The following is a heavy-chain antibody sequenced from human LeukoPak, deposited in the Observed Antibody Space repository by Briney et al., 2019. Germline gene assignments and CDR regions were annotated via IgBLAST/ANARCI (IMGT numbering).Heavy chain of an antibody. CDR1: GFMFDTYI. V-gene: IGHV3-48*01. J-gene: IGHJ4*02. CDR2: INSINAV. D-gene: IGHD5-18*01. CDR3: ARVSARGYDY. Sequence: GGSLRLSCAASGFMFDTYIMTWVRQAPGKGLEWISYINSINAVYYTDSVEGRFSISRDNAKNSLYLQLNSLRVEDTAIYYCARVSARGYDYWGRGTLVTVSS.